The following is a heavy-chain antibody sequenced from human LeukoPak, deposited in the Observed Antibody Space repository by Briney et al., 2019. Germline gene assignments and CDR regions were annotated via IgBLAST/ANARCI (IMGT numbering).Heavy chain of an antibody. CDR1: GFTFSSYS. V-gene: IGHV3-21*01. CDR3: ARALQDYGDCVDAFDI. J-gene: IGHJ3*02. Sequence: GGSLRLSCAASGFTFSSYSMNWVRQAPGKGLEWVSSISSSSSYIYYADSVKGRFTISRDNAKNSLYLQMNSLRAEDTAVYYCARALQDYGDCVDAFDIWGQGTMVTVSS. CDR2: ISSSSSYI. D-gene: IGHD4-17*01.